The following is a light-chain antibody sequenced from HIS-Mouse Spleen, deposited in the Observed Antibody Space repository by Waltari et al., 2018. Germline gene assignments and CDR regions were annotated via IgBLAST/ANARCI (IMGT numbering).Light chain of an antibody. Sequence: SYELTQPPSVSVSPGQTARITRPGDAFPKNLSLWYQQKSGQAPVLVIYEDSKRPSGIPERFSGSSSGTMATLTISGAQVEDEADYYCYSTDSSGNHRVFGGGTKLTVL. CDR1: AFPKNL. CDR2: EDS. V-gene: IGLV3-10*01. CDR3: YSTDSSGNHRV. J-gene: IGLJ2*01.